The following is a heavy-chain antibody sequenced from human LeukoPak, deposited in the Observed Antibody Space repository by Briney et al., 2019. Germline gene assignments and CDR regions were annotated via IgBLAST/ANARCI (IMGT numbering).Heavy chain of an antibody. V-gene: IGHV3-7*01. D-gene: IGHD3-3*01. CDR1: GFIFTGYF. Sequence: GGSLRLSCAASGFIFTGYFMSWVRQAPGKGLEWVASIKHDGSEKYYVDSVRGRFTISRDNTKYLLYLQMSSLRAEDTAVYYCATDRGWRTSGYYLYYFEYWGQGTLVTFSS. CDR3: ATDRGWRTSGYYLYYFEY. J-gene: IGHJ4*02. CDR2: IKHDGSEK.